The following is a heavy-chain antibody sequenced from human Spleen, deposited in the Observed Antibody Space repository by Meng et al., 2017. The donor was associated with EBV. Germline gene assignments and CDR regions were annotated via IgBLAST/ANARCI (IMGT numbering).Heavy chain of an antibody. V-gene: IGHV1-3*04. Sequence: QGQHVESGAEVKKPGASVMVSCQASGYTFTSYALHWVRLAPGQGLEWMGWMNTANGNTKYSQTFQGSVTFTRDTSATTAYMELSGLRSEDTAIYYCARDGTSNWLLNWFDPWGQGTLVTVSS. J-gene: IGHJ5*02. CDR3: ARDGTSNWLLNWFDP. D-gene: IGHD6-13*01. CDR2: MNTANGNT. CDR1: GYTFTSYA.